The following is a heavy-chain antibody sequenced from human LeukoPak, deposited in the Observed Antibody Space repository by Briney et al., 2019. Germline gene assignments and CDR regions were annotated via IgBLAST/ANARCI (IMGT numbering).Heavy chain of an antibody. CDR3: ARGLLKGQLHLGYSYYMDV. CDR1: GGSISSGSYY. CDR2: IYYSENT. D-gene: IGHD2-2*01. V-gene: IGHV4-61*01. J-gene: IGHJ6*03. Sequence: SETLSLTCTVSGGSISSGSYYWSWIRQPPGKGLEWIGYIYYSENTYYNPSLKSRVTTSVDTSKNQFSLKLTSVTAADTAVYYCARGLLKGQLHLGYSYYMDVWGKGTTITVSS.